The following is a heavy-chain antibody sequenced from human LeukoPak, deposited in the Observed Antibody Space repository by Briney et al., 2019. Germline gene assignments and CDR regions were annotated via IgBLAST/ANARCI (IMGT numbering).Heavy chain of an antibody. Sequence: SETLSLTCAVYGGSFSGYYWSWIRQPPGKGLEWIGEINHSGSTNYNPSLKSRVTISVDTSKNQSSLKLSSVTAADTAVYYCARRRGYSYGTLDYWGQGTLVTVSS. CDR3: ARRRGYSYGTLDY. CDR2: INHSGST. D-gene: IGHD5-18*01. CDR1: GGSFSGYY. V-gene: IGHV4-34*01. J-gene: IGHJ4*02.